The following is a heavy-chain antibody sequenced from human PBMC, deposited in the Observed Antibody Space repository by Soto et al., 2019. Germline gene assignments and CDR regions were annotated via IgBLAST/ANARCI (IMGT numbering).Heavy chain of an antibody. CDR1: GFTFSSYW. CDR3: ARGDIVATIFYYYYGMDV. CDR2: INSDGSST. V-gene: IGHV3-74*01. Sequence: GGSLRLSCAASGFTFSSYWMHWVRQAPGKGLVWVSRINSDGSSTSYADSVKGRFTISRDNAKNTLYLQMYSLRAEDTPVYYCARGDIVATIFYYYYGMDVWGQGTAVTVSS. J-gene: IGHJ6*02. D-gene: IGHD5-12*01.